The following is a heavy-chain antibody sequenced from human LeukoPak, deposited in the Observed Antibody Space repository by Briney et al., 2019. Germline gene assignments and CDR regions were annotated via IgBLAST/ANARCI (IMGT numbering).Heavy chain of an antibody. V-gene: IGHV3-7*01. CDR2: INQDESVK. CDR1: GFTFTNYW. D-gene: IGHD5/OR15-5a*01. CDR3: ARDPGSSAFDY. Sequence: PGGSLRLSCAASGFTFTNYWMTWVREAPGKGLEFVANINQDESVKNYVESVKGRFTISRDNATNSLHLQMNSLRVEDTAVYYCARDPGSSAFDYWGQGPLVTVSS. J-gene: IGHJ4*02.